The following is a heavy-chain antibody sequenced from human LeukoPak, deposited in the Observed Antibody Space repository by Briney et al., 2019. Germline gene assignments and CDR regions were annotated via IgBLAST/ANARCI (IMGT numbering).Heavy chain of an antibody. J-gene: IGHJ3*02. V-gene: IGHV1-8*02. CDR2: MNPNSGKT. CDR3: ARAFWGGYDYDAFDI. CDR1: GYSFSNYD. D-gene: IGHD5-12*01. Sequence: GASVKFSCKASGYSFSNYDVNWVRQAAGQGLEWMGWMNPNSGKTGYAQKFQGRVTITRTTSMNTTYMELRSLRSEDTAVYYCARAFWGGYDYDAFDIWGQGTVVTVSS.